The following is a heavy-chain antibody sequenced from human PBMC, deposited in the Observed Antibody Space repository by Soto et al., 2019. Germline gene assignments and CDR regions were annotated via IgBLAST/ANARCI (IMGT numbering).Heavy chain of an antibody. V-gene: IGHV4-4*07. D-gene: IGHD1-26*01. J-gene: IGHJ4*02. CDR2: IYTSGST. CDR3: ARDGSYYGIDY. Sequence: KSSETLSLTCTVSGGSISGYYWSWIRQPAGKGLEWIGRIYTSGSTNYNPSLKSRVTMSVDTSKNQFSLKLSSVTAADTAVYYRARDGSYYGIDYWGQGTLVTVSS. CDR1: GGSISGYY.